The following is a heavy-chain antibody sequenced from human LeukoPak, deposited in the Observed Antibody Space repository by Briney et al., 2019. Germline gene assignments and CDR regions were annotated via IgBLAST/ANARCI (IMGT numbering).Heavy chain of an antibody. CDR2: ISYDGSNK. D-gene: IGHD3-22*01. Sequence: PGGSLRLSCAASGFTFSSYAMHWVRQAPGKGLEWVAVISYDGSNKYYADSVKGRFTISRDNSKNTLYLQMNSLRAEDTAVYYCARGLNYYDSSGIDYWGQGTLVTVSS. V-gene: IGHV3-30-3*01. CDR1: GFTFSSYA. J-gene: IGHJ4*02. CDR3: ARGLNYYDSSGIDY.